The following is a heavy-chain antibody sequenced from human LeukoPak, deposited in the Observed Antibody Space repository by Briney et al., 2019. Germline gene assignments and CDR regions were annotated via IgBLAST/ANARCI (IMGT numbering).Heavy chain of an antibody. CDR3: ARAGASYSFDY. J-gene: IGHJ4*02. CDR1: GASISSYY. Sequence: PSETLSLTCSVSGASISSYYWSWIRQPPGKGLEWIGYLFHSGSTNYNPSLKSRVTISVDTSKNQFSLKLNSVTAADTAVYYCARAGASYSFDYWGQGTLVTVSS. CDR2: LFHSGST. V-gene: IGHV4-59*01. D-gene: IGHD2-21*01.